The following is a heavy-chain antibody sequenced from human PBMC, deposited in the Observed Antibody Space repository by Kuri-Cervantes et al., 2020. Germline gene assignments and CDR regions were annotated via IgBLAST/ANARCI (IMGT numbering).Heavy chain of an antibody. V-gene: IGHV3-23*01. D-gene: IGHD1/OR15-1a*01. J-gene: IGHJ6*03. CDR1: GGSISSSVYY. Sequence: ETLSLTCTVSGGSISSSVYYWGWIRQPPGKGLEWVSTIGGGGLSTRYADSVKGRFTISRDNSNNTLYVQMNSLRAEDTAVYYCARNKGSQHYMDVWGKGTTVTVSS. CDR2: IGGGGLST. CDR3: ARNKGSQHYMDV.